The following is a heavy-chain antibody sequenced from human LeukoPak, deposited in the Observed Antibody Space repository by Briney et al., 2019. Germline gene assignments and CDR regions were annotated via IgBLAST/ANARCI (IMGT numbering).Heavy chain of an antibody. Sequence: GGSLRLSCAASGFTFSSYSMNWVRQAPGKGLEWVSYISSSSSTIYYADSVKGRFTISRDNAKNSPYLQMNSLRAEDTAVYYCASGPPGYYGMDVWGQGTTVTVSS. CDR3: ASGPPGYYGMDV. V-gene: IGHV3-48*04. J-gene: IGHJ6*02. CDR2: ISSSSSTI. D-gene: IGHD7-27*01. CDR1: GFTFSSYS.